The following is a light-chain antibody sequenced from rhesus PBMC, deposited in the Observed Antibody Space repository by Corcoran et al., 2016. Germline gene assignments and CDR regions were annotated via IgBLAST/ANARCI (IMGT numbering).Light chain of an antibody. J-gene: IGLJ6*01. CDR1: SSYIGGYNF. Sequence: QAALTQPRSVSGSPGQSVTISCTGTSSYIGGYNFVSWYQQHPGTAPKLIIYEVGKRPSGVSDGFSGSKSGNTASLTISGLQAEDEADYYCSLFVGDNTILFGSGTKLTVL. CDR3: SLFVGDNTIL. CDR2: EVG. V-gene: IGLV2-32*02.